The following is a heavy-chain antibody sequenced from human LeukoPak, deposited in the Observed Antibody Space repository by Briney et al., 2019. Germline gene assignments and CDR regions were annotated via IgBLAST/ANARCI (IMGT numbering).Heavy chain of an antibody. CDR2: ISGSGGST. J-gene: IGHJ4*02. D-gene: IGHD3-10*01. Sequence: PGGSLRLSCAASGFTFSSYAMSWVRQAPGKGLEWVSAISGSGGSTYYADSVKGRFTISRDNSKNTLYLQMNSLRAEDTAVYYCAGGALLLWFGELPSTLLYWGQGTLVTVSS. CDR3: AGGALLLWFGELPSTLLY. CDR1: GFTFSSYA. V-gene: IGHV3-23*01.